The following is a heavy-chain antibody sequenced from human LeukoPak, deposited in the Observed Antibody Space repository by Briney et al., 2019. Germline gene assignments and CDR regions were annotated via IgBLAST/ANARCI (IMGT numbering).Heavy chain of an antibody. J-gene: IGHJ4*02. V-gene: IGHV4-59*01. Sequence: SETLSLTXTVSGGSISTYYWSWIRQPPGKGLEWIGYIYYSGNTNYNPSLKSRITISIDTSKNQFSLRLSSVTAADTAVYYCARVGSGCFDYWGQGTLVTVSS. CDR2: IYYSGNT. D-gene: IGHD6-19*01. CDR1: GGSISTYY. CDR3: ARVGSGCFDY.